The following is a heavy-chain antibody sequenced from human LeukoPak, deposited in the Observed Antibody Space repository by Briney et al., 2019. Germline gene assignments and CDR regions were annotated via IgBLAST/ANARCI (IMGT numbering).Heavy chain of an antibody. J-gene: IGHJ3*02. Sequence: GRSLRLSCAASGFTFSSYGMRWVRQAPGKGLEWVAVIWDDGSNRYYADYVKSRFTISRDNSKNTLYLQMNSLIAEDTAVYYCARGEAVDTAMVVPYDAFDIWGEGTMVTVSS. D-gene: IGHD5-18*01. CDR2: IWDDGSNR. CDR1: GFTFSSYG. V-gene: IGHV3-33*01. CDR3: ARGEAVDTAMVVPYDAFDI.